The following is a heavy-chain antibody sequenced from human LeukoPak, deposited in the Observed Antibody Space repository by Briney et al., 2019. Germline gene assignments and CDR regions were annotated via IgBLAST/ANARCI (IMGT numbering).Heavy chain of an antibody. V-gene: IGHV1-46*01. J-gene: IGHJ5*02. D-gene: IGHD5-12*01. CDR2: INPSGGST. CDR1: GYTFTSYY. Sequence: ASVKVSCKASGYTFTSYYMHWVRQAPGQGLEWMGIINPSGGSTSYAQKFQGRVTMTRDTSTSTVYMELSSLRSEDTAVYYCARAPFSSEERSFSGLNWFDPWGQGTLVTVSS. CDR3: ARAPFSSEERSFSGLNWFDP.